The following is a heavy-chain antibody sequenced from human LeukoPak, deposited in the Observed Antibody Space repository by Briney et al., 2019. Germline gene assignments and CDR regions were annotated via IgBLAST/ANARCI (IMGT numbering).Heavy chain of an antibody. CDR3: ARAVLGGYSYGFNYYYYGMDV. V-gene: IGHV3-21*01. Sequence: PGGSLRLSCAASGFTFSNYNMNWVRQAPGKGLEWVSYISTGSSFIYYADSVKGRFTISRDNTKNSLYLQMNSLRAEDTAVYYCARAVLGGYSYGFNYYYYGMDVWGQGTTVTVSS. J-gene: IGHJ6*02. CDR2: ISTGSSFI. D-gene: IGHD5-18*01. CDR1: GFTFSNYN.